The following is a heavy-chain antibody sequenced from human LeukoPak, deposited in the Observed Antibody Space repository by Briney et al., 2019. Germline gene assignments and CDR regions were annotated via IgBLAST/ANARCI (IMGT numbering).Heavy chain of an antibody. CDR1: GFTFSSYS. Sequence: GGSLRLSCAASGFTFSSYSMNWVRQAPGKGLEWVSSISSSSYIYYADSVKGRFTISRDNAKNSLYLQMNSLRAEDTAVYCCARDRYSSSWSAGVDYWGQGTLVTVSS. J-gene: IGHJ4*02. CDR2: ISSSSYI. CDR3: ARDRYSSSWSAGVDY. D-gene: IGHD6-13*01. V-gene: IGHV3-21*01.